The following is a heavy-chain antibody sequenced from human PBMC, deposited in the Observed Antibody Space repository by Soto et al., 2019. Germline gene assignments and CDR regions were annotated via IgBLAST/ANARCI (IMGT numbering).Heavy chain of an antibody. CDR2: MNPNSGNT. CDR1: GYTFTSYD. V-gene: IGHV1-8*01. CDR3: ARGPYYCSSTSCYRPYGMDV. Sequence: ASVKVSCKASGYTFTSYDINWVRQATGQGLEWMGWMNPNSGNTGYAQKFQGRVTMTRNTSISTAYMELNSLRSEDTAVYYCARGPYYCSSTSCYRPYGMDVWGQGTTVTVSS. D-gene: IGHD2-2*01. J-gene: IGHJ6*02.